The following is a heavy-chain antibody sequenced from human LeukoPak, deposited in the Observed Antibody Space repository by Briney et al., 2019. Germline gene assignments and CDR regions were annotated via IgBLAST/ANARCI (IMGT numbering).Heavy chain of an antibody. D-gene: IGHD6-19*01. J-gene: IGHJ4*02. V-gene: IGHV4-59*02. CDR1: GGSVSSYY. CDR2: IYYSGST. Sequence: SETLSLTCTVSGGSVSSYYWSWIRQPPGKGLEWIGYIYYSGSTNYNPSLKSRVTISVDTSKNQFSLKLSSVTAADTAVYYCAYSSGLYYFDYWGQGTLVTVSS. CDR3: AYSSGLYYFDY.